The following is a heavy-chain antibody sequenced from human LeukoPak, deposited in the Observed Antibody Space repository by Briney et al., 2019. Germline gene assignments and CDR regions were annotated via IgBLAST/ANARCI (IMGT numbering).Heavy chain of an antibody. J-gene: IGHJ6*03. CDR1: GFTFSSYT. V-gene: IGHV3-21*04. CDR2: ITNSSSYI. D-gene: IGHD3-10*01. CDR3: AKFYGSGSYGWGYYYYMDV. Sequence: AGSLRLSCAASGFTFSSYTMSWVRQAPGKGLEWVSSITNSSSYIYYANSVKGRFTISRDNSKNTLYLQMNSLRAEDTAVYYCAKFYGSGSYGWGYYYYMDVWGKGTTVTISS.